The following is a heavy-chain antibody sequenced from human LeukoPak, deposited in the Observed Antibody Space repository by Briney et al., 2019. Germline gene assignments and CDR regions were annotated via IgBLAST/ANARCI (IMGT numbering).Heavy chain of an antibody. Sequence: SETLSLTCAVSGGSISSSNWWSWVRQPPGKGLEWIGEIYHSGSTNYNPSLKSRVTILVDKSKNQFSLKLSSVTAADTAVYYCARDRIPYSSGLGFDYWGQGTLVTVSS. CDR2: IYHSGST. D-gene: IGHD6-19*01. CDR3: ARDRIPYSSGLGFDY. J-gene: IGHJ4*02. V-gene: IGHV4-4*02. CDR1: GGSISSSNW.